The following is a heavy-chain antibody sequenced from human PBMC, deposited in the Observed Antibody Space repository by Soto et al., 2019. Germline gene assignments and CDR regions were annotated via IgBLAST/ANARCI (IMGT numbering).Heavy chain of an antibody. D-gene: IGHD7-27*01. CDR3: ARGPAGDKVDY. CDR2: IYNSGTT. Sequence: SETLSLTCTVSGRSISSGDYYWSWIRQSPGTGLEWIGHIYNSGTTYINPSLKSRVTISADMSKNQFSLKVNSVTAADTAVYYCARGPAGDKVDYWGQGTLVTVS. CDR1: GRSISSGDYY. V-gene: IGHV4-30-4*01. J-gene: IGHJ4*02.